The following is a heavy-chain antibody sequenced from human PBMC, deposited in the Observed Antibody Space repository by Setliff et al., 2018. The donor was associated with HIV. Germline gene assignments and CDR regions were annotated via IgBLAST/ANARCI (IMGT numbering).Heavy chain of an antibody. V-gene: IGHV4-39*01. CDR2: IYYSGTT. J-gene: IGHJ1*01. CDR3: ARVPTSSWYVTTQRTKEYFHH. D-gene: IGHD6-13*01. CDR1: GDSISSYY. Sequence: SETLSLTCNVSGDSISSYYWGWIRQSPGKGLEWIGSIYYSGTTYYNPSLKSRATVSVDTSKNQFSLILTSVTAADTAVYYCARVPTSSWYVTTQRTKEYFHHWGQGTLVTVSS.